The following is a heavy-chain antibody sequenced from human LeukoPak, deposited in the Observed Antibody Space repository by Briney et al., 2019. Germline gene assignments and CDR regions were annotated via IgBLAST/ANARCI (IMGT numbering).Heavy chain of an antibody. D-gene: IGHD6-13*01. Sequence: GGSLRLSCAVSGFTLSDYYMDWVRQAPGKGLEWVGRMRNKANGYTTEYAASVKGRFSISRDDSKNSLYLQMNSLKTEDTAVYYCVRGGDSSNRKRSLGSWGQGTLVTVSS. V-gene: IGHV3-72*01. J-gene: IGHJ5*02. CDR3: VRGGDSSNRKRSLGS. CDR2: MRNKANGYTT. CDR1: GFTLSDYY.